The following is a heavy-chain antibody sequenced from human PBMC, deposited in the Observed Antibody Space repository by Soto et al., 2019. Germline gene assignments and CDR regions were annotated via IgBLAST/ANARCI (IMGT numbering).Heavy chain of an antibody. J-gene: IGHJ4*02. V-gene: IGHV3-30-3*02. CDR2: ISYDGSNK. D-gene: IGHD3-22*01. CDR3: AKIPPTYYYNSSGYYSWNSFDS. Sequence: GGSLRLSCAASGFTFSSYAMHWVRQAPGKGLEWVAVISYDGSNKYYADSVKGRFTISRDNSKNTLYLQMNSLRAEDTAVYYCAKIPPTYYYNSSGYYSWNSFDSWGQGTLVTVS. CDR1: GFTFSSYA.